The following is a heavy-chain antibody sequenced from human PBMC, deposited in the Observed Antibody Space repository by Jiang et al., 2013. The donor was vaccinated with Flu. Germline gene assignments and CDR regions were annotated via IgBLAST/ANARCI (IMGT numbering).Heavy chain of an antibody. V-gene: IGHV1-69*06. D-gene: IGHD2-21*01. CDR1: GGTPSYG. CDR2: IIPQFYTV. Sequence: PGSSVKVSCKSSGGTPSYGINWVRQAPGQGLEWVGRIIPQFYTVNFAQKFQGRVTITADKSTSTAYMELSSLRSEDTAVYYCARGDTSILWWSSNWFDPWGQGTLVTVSS. J-gene: IGHJ5*02. CDR3: ARGDTSILWWSSNWFDP.